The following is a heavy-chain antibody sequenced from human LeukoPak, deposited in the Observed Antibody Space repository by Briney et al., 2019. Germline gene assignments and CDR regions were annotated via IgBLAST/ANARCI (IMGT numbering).Heavy chain of an antibody. J-gene: IGHJ1*01. CDR1: GDSISNYY. CDR2: ISYSGST. Sequence: SETLSLTCSVSGDSISNYYWSWLRQPPGKGLECIGYISYSGSTKYNPSLKSRVTISIDTSNNQFSLKLTSVTAADTAVYYCARDTGSSWYPEYFHHWGQGTLITVS. D-gene: IGHD6-13*01. V-gene: IGHV4-59*01. CDR3: ARDTGSSWYPEYFHH.